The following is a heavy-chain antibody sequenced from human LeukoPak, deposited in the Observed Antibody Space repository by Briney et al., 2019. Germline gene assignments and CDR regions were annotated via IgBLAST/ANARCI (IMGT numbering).Heavy chain of an antibody. CDR3: ARPIVVVPLRAFDI. V-gene: IGHV4-34*01. CDR1: GGPFSGYY. D-gene: IGHD2-21*01. Sequence: SETLSLTCAVYGGPFSGYYWSWIRQPPGKGLEWIGEINHGGSTNYNPSLKSRVTISVDTSKNQFSLKLSSVTAADTAVYYCARPIVVVPLRAFDIWGQGTMVTVSS. CDR2: INHGGST. J-gene: IGHJ3*02.